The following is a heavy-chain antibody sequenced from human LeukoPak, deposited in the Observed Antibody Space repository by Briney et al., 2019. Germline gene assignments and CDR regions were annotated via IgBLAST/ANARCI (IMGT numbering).Heavy chain of an antibody. CDR1: GFTVSSIH. Sequence: GGSLRLSCAASGFTVSSIHMVWVRQAPGKGLEWVSVTYTGGNSYYADSVKGRFTISRDNSKDTLFLQMHSLRPGDTAVYYCVREDTPATANYWGQGTLVTISS. CDR3: VREDTPATANY. D-gene: IGHD2-21*02. V-gene: IGHV3-53*01. J-gene: IGHJ4*02. CDR2: TYTGGNS.